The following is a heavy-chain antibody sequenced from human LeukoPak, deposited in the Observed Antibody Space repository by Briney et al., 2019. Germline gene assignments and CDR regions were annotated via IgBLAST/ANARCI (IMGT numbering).Heavy chain of an antibody. V-gene: IGHV5-51*01. Sequence: GESLKISCRGSGYKFSTYWVAWVRQMPGKGLEWMGIIYPDDSDTRYSPSFQGQVTISADKSINTAYLQWSSLKASDTAMYFCARPNITSYYDSSGYDAFDVWGQGTLVAVSS. D-gene: IGHD3-22*01. J-gene: IGHJ3*01. CDR1: GYKFSTYW. CDR2: IYPDDSDT. CDR3: ARPNITSYYDSSGYDAFDV.